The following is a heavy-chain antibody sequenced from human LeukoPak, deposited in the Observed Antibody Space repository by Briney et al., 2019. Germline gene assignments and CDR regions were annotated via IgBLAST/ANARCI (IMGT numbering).Heavy chain of an antibody. J-gene: IGHJ4*02. CDR2: INAGNGNT. CDR1: GYTFTSYA. V-gene: IGHV1-3*01. D-gene: IGHD5-24*01. CDR3: ARGRGDGYNLYVDY. Sequence: ASVKVSCKASGYTFTSYAMHWVRQAPGQRLEWMGWINAGNGNTKYSQKFQGRVTITRDTSASTAYMELSSLRSEDTAVYYCARGRGDGYNLYVDYWGQGTLVTVSS.